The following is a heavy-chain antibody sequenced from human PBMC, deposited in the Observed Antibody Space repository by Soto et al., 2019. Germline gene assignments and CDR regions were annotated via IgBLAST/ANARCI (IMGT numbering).Heavy chain of an antibody. CDR2: ISQDGTDT. D-gene: IGHD4-17*01. CDR3: ARDPLSYGDYAQTYWYFDL. Sequence: EAKLVESGGGLVQPGGSLRLSCGASGITFSRCLMSWVRQAPGKGLEWVASISQDGTDTDYVDSVKGRFAISRDNRKNSLYLQMNSLRADDTAVYYCARDPLSYGDYAQTYWYFDLWGRGTRVTVSS. V-gene: IGHV3-7*01. CDR1: GITFSRCL. J-gene: IGHJ2*01.